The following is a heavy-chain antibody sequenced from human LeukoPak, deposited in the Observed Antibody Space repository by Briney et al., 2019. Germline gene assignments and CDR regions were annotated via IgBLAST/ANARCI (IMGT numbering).Heavy chain of an antibody. J-gene: IGHJ3*02. V-gene: IGHV4-59*12. CDR1: GGSISGSY. CDR2: VSYSGST. D-gene: IGHD1-26*01. Sequence: PSETLSLTCSVSGGSISGSYWNWIRQPPGKGLEWIGYVSYSGSTNYNPSLKSRVTISVDTSKNQFSLKLSSVTAADTAVYYCARDLGIGAFDIWGQGTMVTVSS. CDR3: ARDLGIGAFDI.